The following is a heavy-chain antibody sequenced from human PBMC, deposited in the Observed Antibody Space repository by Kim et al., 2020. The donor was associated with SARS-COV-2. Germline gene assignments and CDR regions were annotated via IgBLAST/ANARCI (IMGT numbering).Heavy chain of an antibody. CDR3: ATGPAAISSNWFDP. J-gene: IGHJ5*02. CDR2: FDPEDGET. V-gene: IGHV1-24*01. Sequence: ASVKVSCQVSGYTLTELSMHWVRQAPGKGLEWMGGFDPEDGETIYAQNFQGRVTMTEDTSTDTAYMELSSLRSEDTAVYYCATGPAAISSNWFDPWGQGTLVTVSS. D-gene: IGHD2-2*01. CDR1: GYTLTELS.